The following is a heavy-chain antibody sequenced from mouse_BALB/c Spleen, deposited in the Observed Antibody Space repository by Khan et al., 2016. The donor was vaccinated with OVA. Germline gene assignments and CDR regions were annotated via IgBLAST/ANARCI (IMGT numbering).Heavy chain of an antibody. CDR1: GYTFTTYW. J-gene: IGHJ2*01. Sequence: VQVVESGAELAKPGASVKMSCKASGYTFTTYWMHWIKQRPGRGLEWIGYINPTSGYTDYNEKFKDRATLSADKSSSTAYMQLTSLTSEDSAVYYCTRDRIDYWGQGTTLTVSS. CDR3: TRDRIDY. V-gene: IGHV1-7*01. CDR2: INPTSGYT.